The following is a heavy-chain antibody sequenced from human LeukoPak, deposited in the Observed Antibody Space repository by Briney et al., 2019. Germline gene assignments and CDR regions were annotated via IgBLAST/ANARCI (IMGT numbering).Heavy chain of an antibody. D-gene: IGHD3-22*01. V-gene: IGHV4-59*01. J-gene: IGHJ4*02. Sequence: SETLSLTCTVSGGSISSYYWRWIRQPPGKGLEWIGYIYYSGSTNYNPSLKSRVTISVDTSKNQFSLKLSSVTAADTAVYYCAREQGIYYYGSSGFDYWGQGTLVTVSS. CDR3: AREQGIYYYGSSGFDY. CDR1: GGSISSYY. CDR2: IYYSGST.